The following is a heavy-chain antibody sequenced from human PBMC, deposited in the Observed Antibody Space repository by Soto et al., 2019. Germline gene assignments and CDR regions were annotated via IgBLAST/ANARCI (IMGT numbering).Heavy chain of an antibody. J-gene: IGHJ6*02. CDR2: ISYDGSNK. D-gene: IGHD5-12*01. Sequence: GWSHRLSCAASGFTLSSYAMHWVRQAPGNGLEWVAVISYDGSNKYYADSVKGRFTISRDNSKNTLYLQMNSLRAEDTAVYYCARDLEVATIFGYYYGMDVWGQGTTVT. CDR3: ARDLEVATIFGYYYGMDV. CDR1: GFTLSSYA. V-gene: IGHV3-30-3*01.